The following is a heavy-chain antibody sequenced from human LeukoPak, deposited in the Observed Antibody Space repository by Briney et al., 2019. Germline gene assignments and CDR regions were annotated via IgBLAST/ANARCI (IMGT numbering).Heavy chain of an antibody. CDR1: GFTFSSYA. V-gene: IGHV3-30*04. J-gene: IGHJ4*02. CDR3: ARVSPFDY. CDR2: ISYDGSNK. Sequence: GGSLRLSCAASGFTFSSYAMHWVRQAPGKGLEWVAVISYDGSNKYYADSVKGRFTSRDNPKNTLYLQMNSLRAEDTAVYYCARVSPFDYWGQGTLVTVSS.